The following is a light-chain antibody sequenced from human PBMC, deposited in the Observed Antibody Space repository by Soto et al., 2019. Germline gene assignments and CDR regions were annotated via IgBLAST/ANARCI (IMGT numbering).Light chain of an antibody. V-gene: IGKV1-39*01. CDR1: QSISSY. CDR3: QQSYGTLWT. CDR2: AAS. Sequence: DIQLTQSPSFLSSSVGDRVTITCRASQSISSYLNWYQQKPGKAPKLLIYAASSLQSGVPSRFSGSGSGTDFTLTISSLQPEDFATYYCQQSYGTLWTFGQGTKVDI. J-gene: IGKJ1*01.